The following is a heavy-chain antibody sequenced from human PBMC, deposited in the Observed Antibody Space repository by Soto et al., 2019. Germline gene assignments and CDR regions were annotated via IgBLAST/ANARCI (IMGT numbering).Heavy chain of an antibody. CDR1: GYSFTTYW. D-gene: IGHD1-26*01. CDR3: ARLEKWYYNYYGLDV. CDR2: IDPGDSST. J-gene: IGHJ6*02. V-gene: IGHV5-10-1*01. Sequence: GESLKISCQGSGYSFTTYWISWVRQMPGKGLEWMGKIDPGDSSTNYSPSFRGHITISADRSINTAHLQFSSLKAADTAVYYCARLEKWYYNYYGLDVWGQGTMVTVSS.